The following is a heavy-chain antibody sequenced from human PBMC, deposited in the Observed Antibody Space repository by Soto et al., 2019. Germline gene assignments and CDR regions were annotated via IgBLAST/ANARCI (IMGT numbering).Heavy chain of an antibody. Sequence: GGSLRLSCAASGFTFSSYSMNWVHQSPGKGLEWVSSISSSSSYIYYADSVKGRFTISRDNAKSSLYLQMNSLRAEDTAVYYCAREKMATTPPFDYWGQGTLVTVSS. V-gene: IGHV3-21*01. J-gene: IGHJ4*02. CDR2: ISSSSSYI. CDR1: GFTFSSYS. D-gene: IGHD5-12*01. CDR3: AREKMATTPPFDY.